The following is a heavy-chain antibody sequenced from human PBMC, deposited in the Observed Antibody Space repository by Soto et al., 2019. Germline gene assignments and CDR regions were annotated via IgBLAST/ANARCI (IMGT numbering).Heavy chain of an antibody. J-gene: IGHJ6*03. CDR1: GGSISSSSYY. CDR2: IYYSGST. Sequence: SETLSLTCTVSGGSISSSSYYWGWIRQPPGKGLEWIGSIYYSGSTYYNPSLKSRVTISVDTSKNQFSLKLSSVTAADTAVYYCARHPLVEWLPRDKYYYMDVWGKGTTVTVSS. V-gene: IGHV4-39*01. D-gene: IGHD3-3*01. CDR3: ARHPLVEWLPRDKYYYMDV.